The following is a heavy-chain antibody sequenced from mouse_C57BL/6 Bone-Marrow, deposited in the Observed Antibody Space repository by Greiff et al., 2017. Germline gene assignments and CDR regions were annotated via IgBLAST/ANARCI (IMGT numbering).Heavy chain of an antibody. CDR1: GFTFSDYY. D-gene: IGHD6-1*01. V-gene: IGHV5-12*01. CDR2: ISNGGGST. CDR3: AREEDVALYYYAMDY. Sequence: EVKLVESGGGLVQPGGSLKLSCAASGFTFSDYYMYWVRQTPEKRLEWVAYISNGGGSTYYPDTVKGRFTISRDNAKNTLYLQMSRLKSEDTAMYYCAREEDVALYYYAMDYWGQGTSVTVSS. J-gene: IGHJ4*01.